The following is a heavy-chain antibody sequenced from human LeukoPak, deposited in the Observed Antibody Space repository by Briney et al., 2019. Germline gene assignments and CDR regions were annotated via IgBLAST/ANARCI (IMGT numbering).Heavy chain of an antibody. Sequence: GASVKVSCKASGYTFTSYDINWVRQATGQGLEWMGWMNPNSGNTGYAQKFQGRVTITRNTSISTAYMELSSLRSEDTAVYYCARAHSRGYCSSTSCYGLGYWGQGTLVTVSS. CDR3: ARAHSRGYCSSTSCYGLGY. V-gene: IGHV1-8*03. CDR2: MNPNSGNT. J-gene: IGHJ4*02. CDR1: GYTFTSYD. D-gene: IGHD2-2*01.